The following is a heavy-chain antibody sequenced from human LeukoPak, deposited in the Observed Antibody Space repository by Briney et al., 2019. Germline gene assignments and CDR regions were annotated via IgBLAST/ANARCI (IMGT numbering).Heavy chain of an antibody. J-gene: IGHJ6*03. CDR1: GFTFDDYG. Sequence: GGSLRLSCAASGFTFDDYGMSWVRQAPGKGLEWVSGINWNGGSTGYADSVKGRFTISRDSAKNSLYLQMNSLRAEDTALYYCARNLEWLLSNYYYYYMDVWGKGTTVTVSS. CDR2: INWNGGST. CDR3: ARNLEWLLSNYYYYYMDV. D-gene: IGHD3-3*01. V-gene: IGHV3-20*04.